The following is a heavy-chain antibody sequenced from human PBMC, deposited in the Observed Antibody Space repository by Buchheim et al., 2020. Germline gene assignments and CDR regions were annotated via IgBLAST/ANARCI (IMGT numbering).Heavy chain of an antibody. CDR3: ARDSAYGSGSYSPPIDY. CDR1: GGSFSGYY. D-gene: IGHD3-10*01. CDR2: INHSGST. J-gene: IGHJ4*02. Sequence: QVQLQQWGAGLLKPSETLSLTCAVYGGSFSGYYWSWIRQPPGKGLEWIGEINHSGSTNYTPSLKSRVTISVDTSKNQFSLQLSSVTAADTAMYYCARDSAYGSGSYSPPIDYWGQGTL. V-gene: IGHV4-34*02.